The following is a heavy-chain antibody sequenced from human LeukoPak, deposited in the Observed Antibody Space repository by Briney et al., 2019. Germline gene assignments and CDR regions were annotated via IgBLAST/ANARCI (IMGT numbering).Heavy chain of an antibody. Sequence: PSETLSLTCSVSGGSISNADYYWGWIRQAPGKGLEWIGSIFYGERNHYNPSLKSRATMSVDTSKNQFSLKLTSVTAADAAMYYCARRLPTAAADTRGYFEYWGQGAVVTVSS. V-gene: IGHV4-39*01. CDR2: IFYGERN. CDR3: ARRLPTAAADTRGYFEY. CDR1: GGSISNADYY. D-gene: IGHD6-13*01. J-gene: IGHJ4*01.